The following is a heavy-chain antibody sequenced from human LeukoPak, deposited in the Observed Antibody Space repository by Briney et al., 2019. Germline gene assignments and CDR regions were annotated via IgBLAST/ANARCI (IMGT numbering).Heavy chain of an antibody. CDR3: ARVEGYYYYYMDV. J-gene: IGHJ6*03. CDR2: IFYSGST. D-gene: IGHD3-3*01. CDR1: GGSIGSGTYY. Sequence: SETLSLTCTVSGGSIGSGTYYWGWIRQSPGKGLEWIGSIFYSGSTNYNPSLKSRVTISVDTPKNQFSLKLSSVTAADTAVYYCARVEGYYYYYMDVWGKGTTVTVS. V-gene: IGHV4-39*07.